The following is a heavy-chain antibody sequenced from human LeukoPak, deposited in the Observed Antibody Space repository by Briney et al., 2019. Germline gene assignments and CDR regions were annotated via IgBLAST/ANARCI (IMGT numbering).Heavy chain of an antibody. CDR1: GYTFASYY. D-gene: IGHD3-22*01. V-gene: IGHV1-46*01. J-gene: IGHJ4*02. CDR2: INPSGGST. Sequence: ASVKVSCKASGYTFASYYMHWVRQAPRQGLEWMGIINPSGGSTSYAQKFQGRVTMTRDTSTGTVYMELSSLRSEDTAVYYCARDSGYYDSSGYQYYFDYWGQGTLVTVSS. CDR3: ARDSGYYDSSGYQYYFDY.